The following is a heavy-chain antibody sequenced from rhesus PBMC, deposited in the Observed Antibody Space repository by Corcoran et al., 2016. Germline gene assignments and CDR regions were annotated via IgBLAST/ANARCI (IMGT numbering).Heavy chain of an antibody. V-gene: IGHV4-173*01. CDR2: ISGSGGST. Sequence: QLQLQESGPGLVKPSATLGLTCAVSGAAIRSNYWSWFRQPPGKGLEWIVRISGSGGSTDYNPSLKIRFTFSTDTSKNQFPLKLSSVTAADTAVYYCARDGLVYWGQGVLVTLSS. CDR3: ARDGLVY. J-gene: IGHJ4*01. CDR1: GAAIRSNY. D-gene: IGHD2-21*01.